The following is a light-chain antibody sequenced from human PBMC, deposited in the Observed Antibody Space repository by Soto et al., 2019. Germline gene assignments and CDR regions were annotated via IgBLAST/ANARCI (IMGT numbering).Light chain of an antibody. Sequence: EIVLTQSPGTLSLSPGERATLSCRASQSVSNNYLAWYQQKPGQAPRLLIYGASNRATGIPDRFSGSGSGTDFTLTISSLQSEDFAVYYCQQYKGTFGQGTKVEIK. CDR1: QSVSNNY. CDR2: GAS. J-gene: IGKJ1*01. V-gene: IGKV3-20*01. CDR3: QQYKGT.